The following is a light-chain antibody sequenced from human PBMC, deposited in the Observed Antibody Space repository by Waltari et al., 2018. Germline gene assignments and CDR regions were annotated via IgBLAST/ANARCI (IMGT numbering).Light chain of an antibody. Sequence: DSQMTQSPSTLSAYVGERFIFSCRASQSISKWLAWYQQKPGKAPKLLIYKASTLESGVPSRFSGRGSGTEFPLTISSLQPEDFATYYCQQYNSYALLSFGGGTKVEIK. J-gene: IGKJ4*01. CDR3: QQYNSYALLS. CDR1: QSISKW. V-gene: IGKV1-5*03. CDR2: KAS.